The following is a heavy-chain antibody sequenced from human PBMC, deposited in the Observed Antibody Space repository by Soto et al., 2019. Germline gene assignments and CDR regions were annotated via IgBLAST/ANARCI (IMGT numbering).Heavy chain of an antibody. CDR1: GFTFSSYP. D-gene: IGHD1-1*01. J-gene: IGHJ6*02. CDR2: ISSIDGST. V-gene: IGHV3-23*01. CDR3: VKRMESCSRYYGLDV. Sequence: EVQLLESGGGLVQPGGSLRLSCATSGFTFSSYPMTWVRQAPGKGLQWVSTISSIDGSTYYADSVKGRFTISRDISTNTLYLQMNGLRAEDTAVYYCVKRMESCSRYYGLDVWGQGTKVTVSS.